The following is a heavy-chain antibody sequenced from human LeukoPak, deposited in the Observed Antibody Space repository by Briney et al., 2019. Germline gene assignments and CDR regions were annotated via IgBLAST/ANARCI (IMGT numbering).Heavy chain of an antibody. V-gene: IGHV3-21*01. D-gene: IGHD6-13*01. J-gene: IGHJ4*02. CDR3: AREIAAAGTEDY. Sequence: PGGSLRLSWAASGFIFSSYSMNWVRQAPGKGLEWVSSISSSSSYIYYADSVKGRFTISRDNAKNSLYLQMNSLRAEDTAVYYCAREIAAAGTEDYWGQGTLVTVSS. CDR1: GFIFSSYS. CDR2: ISSSSSYI.